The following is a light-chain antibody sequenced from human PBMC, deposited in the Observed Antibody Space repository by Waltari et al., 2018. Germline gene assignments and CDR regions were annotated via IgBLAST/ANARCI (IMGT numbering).Light chain of an antibody. CDR2: END. J-gene: IGLJ2*01. CDR3: QTWDSTTTWI. Sequence: SYDLTQPPSVSVSPGQTAHIPCPGNRLGGRLVGWYQQKPGQSPVVVIYENDQRPSGGPERFSGSNSGDTATLTISGTQAMDEADYYCQTWDSTTTWIFGGGTKLTVL. V-gene: IGLV3-1*01. CDR1: RLGGRL.